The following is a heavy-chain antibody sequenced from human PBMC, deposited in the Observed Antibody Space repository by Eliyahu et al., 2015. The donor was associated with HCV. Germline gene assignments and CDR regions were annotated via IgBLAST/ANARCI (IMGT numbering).Heavy chain of an antibody. CDR1: GXXXSSXA. D-gene: IGHD3-22*01. V-gene: IGHV3-30*04. J-gene: IGHJ4*02. CDR3: ARDGGMVLDSSGYEDY. CDR2: ISYDGSNK. Sequence: QVQLVESGGGVVQPGRSLRLXCXXSGXXXSSXAMHWVRQAPGKGLEWVAVISYDGSNKYYADSVKGRFTISRDNSKNTLYLQMNSXRAEDTAVYYCARDGGMVLDSSGYEDYWDQGTLVTVSS.